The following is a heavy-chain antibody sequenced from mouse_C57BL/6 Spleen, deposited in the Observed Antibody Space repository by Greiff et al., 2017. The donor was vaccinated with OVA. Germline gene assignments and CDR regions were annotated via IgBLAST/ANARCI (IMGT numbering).Heavy chain of an antibody. Sequence: QVTLNESGPGILQSSQTLSLTCSFSGFSLSTSGMGVSWIRQPSGKGLEWLAHIYWDDDKRYNPSLKSRLTISKDTSRNQVFLKITSVDTADTATYYCARDYGIPYAMDYWGQGTSVTVSS. CDR3: ARDYGIPYAMDY. CDR1: GFSLSTSGMG. CDR2: IYWDDDK. V-gene: IGHV8-12*01. J-gene: IGHJ4*01. D-gene: IGHD2-1*01.